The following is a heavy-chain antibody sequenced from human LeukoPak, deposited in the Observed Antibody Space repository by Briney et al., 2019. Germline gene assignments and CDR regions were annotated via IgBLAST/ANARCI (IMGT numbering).Heavy chain of an antibody. D-gene: IGHD6-19*01. CDR3: ARDTYSSGWYFPARYYYYGMDV. CDR2: INPNSGGT. J-gene: IGHJ6*02. Sequence: GDSVKVSCKASGYTFTGYYMHWVRQAPGQGLEWMGWINPNSGGTNYAQKFQGRVTMTRDTSISTAYMELSRLRSDDTAVYYCARDTYSSGWYFPARYYYYGMDVWGQGTTVTVSS. V-gene: IGHV1-2*02. CDR1: GYTFTGYY.